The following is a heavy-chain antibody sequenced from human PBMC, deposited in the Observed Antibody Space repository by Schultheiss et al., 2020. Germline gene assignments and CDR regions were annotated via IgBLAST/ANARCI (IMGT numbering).Heavy chain of an antibody. D-gene: IGHD3-10*01. CDR2: ISYDGSNK. Sequence: GGSLRLSCAASGFTFSIYAMSWVRQAPGKGLEWVAVISYDGSNKDYADSVKGRFTISRDNSKNTLYLQMNSLRAEDTAVYYCANPRPILLVRGGQYNWFDPWGQGTLVTVYS. J-gene: IGHJ5*02. CDR3: ANPRPILLVRGGQYNWFDP. CDR1: GFTFSIYA. V-gene: IGHV3-30*18.